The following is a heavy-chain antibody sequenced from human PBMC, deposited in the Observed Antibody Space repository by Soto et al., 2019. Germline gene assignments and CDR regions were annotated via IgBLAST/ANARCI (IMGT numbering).Heavy chain of an antibody. D-gene: IGHD1-26*01. J-gene: IGHJ4*02. CDR2: INPKSGGT. Sequence: QVQLVQSGAEVKKPGASVNVSCKASGYTFTVYYMHWVRQAPGQGLEWMGWINPKSGGTMYPQKFQGRVTMTWDTSISTAYTALTRLRYDDTAVYYCAREQAKGGGSAGFDYWGQGTLVTVSS. CDR3: AREQAKGGGSAGFDY. V-gene: IGHV1-2*02. CDR1: GYTFTVYY.